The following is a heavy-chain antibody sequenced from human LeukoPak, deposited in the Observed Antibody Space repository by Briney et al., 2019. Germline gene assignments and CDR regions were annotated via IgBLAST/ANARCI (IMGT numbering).Heavy chain of an antibody. J-gene: IGHJ4*02. V-gene: IGHV1-2*02. D-gene: IGHD5-12*01. CDR3: ARESGYSLDY. CDR2: IKPNSGDT. Sequence: ASVKVSCKASGYTLTAYYIHWVRQAPGQGLEWMGWIKPNSGDTNYAQKLQGRVTMARDTSIRTAYMELSRLRPDDTAVYYCARESGYSLDYWGQGTLVTVSS. CDR1: GYTLTAYY.